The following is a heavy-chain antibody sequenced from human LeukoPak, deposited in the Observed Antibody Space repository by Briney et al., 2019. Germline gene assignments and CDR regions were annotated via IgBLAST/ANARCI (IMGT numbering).Heavy chain of an antibody. CDR1: GASINTGSYF. V-gene: IGHV4-61*02. Sequence: PSQTLPLTCTVSGASINTGSYFWSWIRQPAGKGLEWIGRVYTKGGTNYDPSLKSRVTISLDPSKNQLSLKLASVTAADTAVYYCARDEVTSATYYLDSWGQGTLVAVSS. CDR3: ARDEVTSATYYLDS. D-gene: IGHD4-11*01. J-gene: IGHJ4*02. CDR2: VYTKGGT.